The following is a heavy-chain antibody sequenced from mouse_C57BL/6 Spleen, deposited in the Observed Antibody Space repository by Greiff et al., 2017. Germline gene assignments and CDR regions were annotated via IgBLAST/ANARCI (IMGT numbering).Heavy chain of an antibody. D-gene: IGHD4-1*01. J-gene: IGHJ4*01. CDR1: GYTFTDYE. CDR3: TRWEAMDY. V-gene: IGHV1-15*01. CDR2: IDPETGGT. Sequence: QVQLKQSGAELVRPGASVTLSCKASGYTFTDYEMHWVKQTPVHGLEWIGAIDPETGGTAYNQKFKGKAILTADKSSSTAYMELRSLTSEDSAVYYCTRWEAMDYWGQGTSVTVSS.